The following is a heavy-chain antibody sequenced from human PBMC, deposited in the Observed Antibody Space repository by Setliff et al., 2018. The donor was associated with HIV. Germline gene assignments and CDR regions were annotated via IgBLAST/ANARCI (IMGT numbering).Heavy chain of an antibody. CDR1: GYSFTSNW. Sequence: GESLKISCKGSGYSFTSNWIGWVRQMPGKGLEWMGIIHPVDSDTRYSPSFQGQVTISADKSISTAYLQWSSLKASDTAMYYCASRGQYYYDSSGYGRDIWGQGTMVTV. CDR3: ASRGQYYYDSSGYGRDI. V-gene: IGHV5-51*01. J-gene: IGHJ3*02. D-gene: IGHD3-22*01. CDR2: IHPVDSDT.